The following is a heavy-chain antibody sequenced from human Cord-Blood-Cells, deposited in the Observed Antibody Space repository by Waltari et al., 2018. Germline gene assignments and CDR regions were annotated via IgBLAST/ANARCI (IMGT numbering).Heavy chain of an antibody. CDR3: ARGLGGYSYGYFDY. CDR2: INHSGST. V-gene: IGHV4-34*01. CDR1: GGSCSGYY. D-gene: IGHD5-18*01. Sequence: QVQLQQWGAGLLKPSETLSPTRAVYGGSCSGYYWRWIRQPPGKGLEWSGGINHSGSTNYNPSLKSRVTISVDTSKNQFSLKLSSVTAADTSVYYCARGLGGYSYGYFDYWGQGTLVTVSS. J-gene: IGHJ4*02.